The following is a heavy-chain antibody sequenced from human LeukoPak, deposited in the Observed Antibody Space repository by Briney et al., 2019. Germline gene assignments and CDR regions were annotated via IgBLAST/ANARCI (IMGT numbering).Heavy chain of an antibody. J-gene: IGHJ4*02. Sequence: GGSLRLSCAASGFTFSNYGMHWVRQAPGKGLEWVAVIWNDGSNKYYADSVKGRFTISRDNSKNTPYLQMNSLRAEDTAVYYCARGDARDYFDCGGQGTLVTVSS. CDR2: IWNDGSNK. V-gene: IGHV3-33*01. CDR3: ARGDARDYFDC. CDR1: GFTFSNYG.